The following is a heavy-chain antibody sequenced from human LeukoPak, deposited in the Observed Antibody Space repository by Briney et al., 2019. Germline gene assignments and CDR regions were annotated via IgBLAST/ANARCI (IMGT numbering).Heavy chain of an antibody. Sequence: ASVKVSCKASGYTFTSYGINWVRQATGQGLEWMGWMNPNSGNTGYAQKFQGRVTITRNTSISTAYMELSSLRSEDTAVYYCARSAAADPFDYWGQGTLVTVSS. V-gene: IGHV1-8*03. J-gene: IGHJ4*02. CDR2: MNPNSGNT. D-gene: IGHD6-13*01. CDR3: ARSAAADPFDY. CDR1: GYTFTSYG.